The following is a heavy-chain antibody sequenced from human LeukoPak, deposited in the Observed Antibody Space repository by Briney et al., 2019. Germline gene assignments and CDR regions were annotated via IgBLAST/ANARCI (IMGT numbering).Heavy chain of an antibody. CDR3: ARHPSGGNSLGS. D-gene: IGHD4-23*01. V-gene: IGHV4-34*01. Sequence: PSETLSLTCGVYGGSLSGYYWSWIRQPPGKGLEWIGEINHSEGTNYNPSLKSRVTISVDTSKNQFSLKLSSVTAADTAVYYCARHPSGGNSLGSWGQGTLVTVSS. CDR1: GGSLSGYY. J-gene: IGHJ4*02. CDR2: INHSEGT.